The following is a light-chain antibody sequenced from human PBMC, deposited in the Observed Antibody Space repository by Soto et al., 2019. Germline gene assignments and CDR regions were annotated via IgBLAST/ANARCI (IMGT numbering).Light chain of an antibody. CDR2: GAS. CDR3: QQYGNSPIT. J-gene: IGKJ5*01. Sequence: EIVLTQSPGTLSLSPGERATLSCRASQSVTSTSLAWYQQKPGQAPRLLMYGASSRATGIPDRFSGSGSGTDFTLTISRLEPEDFAVYYCQQYGNSPITFGQGTRLVNK. V-gene: IGKV3-20*01. CDR1: QSVTSTS.